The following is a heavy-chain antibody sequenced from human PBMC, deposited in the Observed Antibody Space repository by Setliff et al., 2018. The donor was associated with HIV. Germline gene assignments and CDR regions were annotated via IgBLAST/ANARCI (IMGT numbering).Heavy chain of an antibody. CDR1: GGTFSNYA. J-gene: IGHJ5*02. D-gene: IGHD2-2*01. CDR2: IIPLFGAA. CDR3: ARDVPTYCSSINCYDTMNQNWFDP. Sequence: SVKVSCKASGGTFSNYAISWVRQAPGQGLEWMGGIIPLFGAAKYAQKFQGRVTITADESTSIAYMELSTLTSDDTAVYYCARDVPTYCSSINCYDTMNQNWFDPWGQGTLVTVSS. V-gene: IGHV1-69*13.